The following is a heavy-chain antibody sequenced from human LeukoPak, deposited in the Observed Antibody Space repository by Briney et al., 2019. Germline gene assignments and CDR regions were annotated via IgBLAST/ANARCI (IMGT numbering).Heavy chain of an antibody. V-gene: IGHV4-39*01. CDR2: IYYSGSN. J-gene: IGHJ4*02. CDR1: GGSISSSSYY. CDR3: ARHSLPYYYGSGSYYGGEDYFDY. D-gene: IGHD3-10*01. Sequence: PSETLSLTCTVSGGSISSSSYYWGWIRQPPGKGLEWIGRIYYSGSNYYNPSLKSRVTISVDTSKNQFSLKLSSVTAADTAVYYCARHSLPYYYGSGSYYGGEDYFDYWGQGTLVTVSS.